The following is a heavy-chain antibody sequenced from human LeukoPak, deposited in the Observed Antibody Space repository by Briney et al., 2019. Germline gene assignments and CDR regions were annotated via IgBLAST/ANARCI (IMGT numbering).Heavy chain of an antibody. Sequence: ASGKVSCKASGYPFTSYDINWVRQATGQGLEWVGWMNPNTANTAYAQKFQGRVTMTRDASISTAYMELSSLRSEDTAVYYCARGRVATPNWFDPWGQGTLVTVSS. CDR1: GYPFTSYD. CDR3: ARGRVATPNWFDP. D-gene: IGHD2-15*01. V-gene: IGHV1-8*01. J-gene: IGHJ5*02. CDR2: MNPNTANT.